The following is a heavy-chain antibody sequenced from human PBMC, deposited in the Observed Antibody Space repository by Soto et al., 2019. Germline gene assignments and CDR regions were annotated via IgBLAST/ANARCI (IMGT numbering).Heavy chain of an antibody. Sequence: SETLSLTCNVSGASVTNDRYYWSWIRQPPGKGLEWIGYIYYTGTTHYNPSVKSRVSILLDTSKDQFSLKLTSVTVAETAIYYCDKILHSYGTHWVDYWGQGTLVTVSS. CDR2: IYYTGTT. J-gene: IGHJ4*02. D-gene: IGHD1-7*01. V-gene: IGHV4-30-4*01. CDR1: GASVTNDRYY. CDR3: DKILHSYGTHWVDY.